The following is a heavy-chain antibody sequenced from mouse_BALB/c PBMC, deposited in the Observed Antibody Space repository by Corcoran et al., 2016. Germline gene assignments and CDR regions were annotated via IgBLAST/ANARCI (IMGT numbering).Heavy chain of an antibody. V-gene: IGHV9-3-1*01. D-gene: IGHD3-1*01. CDR1: GYTFTNYG. CDR2: INTYTGEP. J-gene: IGHJ4*01. CDR3: ARSGGSVYAMVY. Sequence: QIQLVQSGPELKKPGETVKISCKASGYTFTNYGMNWVKQAPGKGLKWMGWINTYTGEPTYADDFKGRFAFSLETSASTAYLQINNLKNEDTATYFCARSGGSVYAMVYWGQGTSVTVSS.